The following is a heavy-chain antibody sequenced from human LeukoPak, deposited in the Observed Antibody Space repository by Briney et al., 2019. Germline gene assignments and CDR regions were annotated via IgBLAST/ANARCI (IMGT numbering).Heavy chain of an antibody. CDR3: AKDTLSTYYEEN. D-gene: IGHD3-3*01. Sequence: PGGSLRLSCAASGFTFSSYAMSWVRQAPGKGLEWVSAISGSGGSTNYADSVKGRFTTSRDNSKNTLYLQMHSLRAEDTAVYYCAKDTLSTYYEENWGQGTLVTVSS. J-gene: IGHJ4*02. CDR2: ISGSGGST. CDR1: GFTFSSYA. V-gene: IGHV3-23*01.